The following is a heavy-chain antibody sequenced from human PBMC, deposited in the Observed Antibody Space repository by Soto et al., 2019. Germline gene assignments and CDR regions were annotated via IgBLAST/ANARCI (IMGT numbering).Heavy chain of an antibody. J-gene: IGHJ4*02. V-gene: IGHV5-51*01. CDR2: IYPGDSDT. D-gene: IGHD1-7*01. Sequence: GESLKISCKGSGYSFTSYWIGWVRQMPGKGLEWMGIIYPGDSDTRYSPSFQGQVTISADKSISTAYLQWSSLKASDTAMYYCVRRSRLDRGTYYFDYWGQGTLVTVSS. CDR3: VRRSRLDRGTYYFDY. CDR1: GYSFTSYW.